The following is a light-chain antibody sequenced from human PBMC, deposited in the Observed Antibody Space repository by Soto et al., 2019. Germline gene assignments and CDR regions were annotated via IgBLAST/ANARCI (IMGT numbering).Light chain of an antibody. CDR2: DVG. V-gene: IGLV2-14*01. CDR3: SSYTSSSTLA. Sequence: QSVLTQPASVSGSPGQSITISCTGTSSDVGGHNSVAWYQHNPGKAPKLMIYDVGNRPSGVSSRFSGSKSGNTASLSISGLQAEDEADYYCSSYTSSSTLAFGTGTKLTVL. CDR1: SSDVGGHNS. J-gene: IGLJ1*01.